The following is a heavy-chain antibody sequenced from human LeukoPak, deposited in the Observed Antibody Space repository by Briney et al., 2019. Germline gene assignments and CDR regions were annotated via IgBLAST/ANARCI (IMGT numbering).Heavy chain of an antibody. CDR1: GFTFSSYA. J-gene: IGHJ3*02. V-gene: IGHV3-64*02. CDR3: AREEFRMSAAGTGAFDI. Sequence: GGSLKLSCAASGFTFSSYAMHWVRQAPGKGLEYVSAISSNGGNTYYADSVKGRFTISRDNSKNTLYLQMGSLRTEDMAVYYCAREEFRMSAAGTGAFDIWGQGTMVTVSS. CDR2: ISSNGGNT. D-gene: IGHD6-13*01.